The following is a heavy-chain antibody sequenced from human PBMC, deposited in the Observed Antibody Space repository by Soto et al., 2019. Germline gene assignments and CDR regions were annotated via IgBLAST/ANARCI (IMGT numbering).Heavy chain of an antibody. CDR2: IKQDGSVK. Sequence: GGSLRLSCAASGFTFTNYWMDWVRQAPGKGLEWVANIKQDGSVKYYVGSVKGRFAISRDNADNSLYLQMNSLRAEDTAVYYCAREGHGAFDYWGQGTLVTVS. J-gene: IGHJ4*02. CDR3: AREGHGAFDY. D-gene: IGHD4-17*01. V-gene: IGHV3-7*03. CDR1: GFTFTNYW.